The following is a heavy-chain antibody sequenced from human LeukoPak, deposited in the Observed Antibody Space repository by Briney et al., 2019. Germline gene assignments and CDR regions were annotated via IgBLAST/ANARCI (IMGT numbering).Heavy chain of an antibody. CDR1: GFTFSSYW. J-gene: IGHJ4*02. Sequence: PGGSLRLSCAASGFTFSSYWMSWVRQAPGKGLGWVDNIKEDGSEKYYVDSVRGRFTISRDNAKNSLYPQMNSLRAEDTAVDYFARRYSGYDWYFDYWGQGTLVTVSS. CDR3: ARRYSGYDWYFDY. V-gene: IGHV3-7*03. D-gene: IGHD5-12*01. CDR2: IKEDGSEK.